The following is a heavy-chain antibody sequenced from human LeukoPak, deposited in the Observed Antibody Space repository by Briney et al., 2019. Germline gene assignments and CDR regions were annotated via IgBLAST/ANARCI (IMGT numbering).Heavy chain of an antibody. CDR1: GGSISSSSYY. CDR3: ARVGERYYFDY. D-gene: IGHD3-16*01. Sequence: PSETLSLTCTVSGGSISSSSYYWGWIRQPPGKGLEWIGSIYYSGSTYYNPSLKSRVTISVDTSKNQFSLKLSSVTAADTAVYYCARVGERYYFDYWGQGTLVTVSS. V-gene: IGHV4-39*07. CDR2: IYYSGST. J-gene: IGHJ4*02.